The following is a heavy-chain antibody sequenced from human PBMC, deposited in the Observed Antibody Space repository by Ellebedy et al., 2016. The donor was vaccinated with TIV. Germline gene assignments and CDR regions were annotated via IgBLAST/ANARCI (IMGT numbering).Heavy chain of an antibody. CDR2: IYPGDSDT. CDR3: ARQGFYGSGSYFRPPTGY. Sequence: GESLKISCKGSGYSFTSYWIGWVRQMPGKGLEWMGIIYPGDSDTRYSPSFQGQVTISADKSISTAYLQWSSLKASDTAMYYCARQGFYGSGSYFRPPTGYWGQGTLVTVSS. J-gene: IGHJ4*02. CDR1: GYSFTSYW. V-gene: IGHV5-51*01. D-gene: IGHD3-10*01.